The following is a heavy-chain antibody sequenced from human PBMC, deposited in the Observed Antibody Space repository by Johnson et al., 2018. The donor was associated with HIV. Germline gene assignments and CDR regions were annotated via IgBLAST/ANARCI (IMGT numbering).Heavy chain of an antibody. CDR1: GFIFSDYY. V-gene: IGHV3-11*01. CDR2: ISTSASAI. J-gene: IGHJ3*02. Sequence: QVQLVESGGGVVQPGGSLRLSCAASGFIFSDYYLTWIRQAPGKGLEWISYISTSASAIYYADSVKGRFTIPIDNSKNTLYLQMISLRTEDTEVYYCAREGESLLDAFDIWGQGTMVTVSA. D-gene: IGHD3-16*01. CDR3: AREGESLLDAFDI.